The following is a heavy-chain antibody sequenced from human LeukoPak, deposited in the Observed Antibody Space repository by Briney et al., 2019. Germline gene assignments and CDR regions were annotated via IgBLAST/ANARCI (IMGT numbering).Heavy chain of an antibody. V-gene: IGHV4-39*01. D-gene: IGHD2-15*01. CDR3: ARALYCSGGSCYSRGWFDP. J-gene: IGHJ5*02. CDR1: GGSINSNSYY. CDR2: IYYSGST. Sequence: TSETLSLTCTVSGGSINSNSYYWGWIRQPPGKGLEYIGSIYYSGSTYYNPSLKSRVTISVDTSKNQFSLKLSSVTAADTAVYYCARALYCSGGSCYSRGWFDPWGQGTLVTVSS.